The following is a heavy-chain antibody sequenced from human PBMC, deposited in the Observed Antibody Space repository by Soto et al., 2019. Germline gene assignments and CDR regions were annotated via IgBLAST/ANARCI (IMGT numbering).Heavy chain of an antibody. CDR2: IVVGSGNT. D-gene: IGHD2-15*01. J-gene: IGHJ6*02. CDR3: AADGVGDYYGMDV. V-gene: IGHV1-58*01. Sequence: SVKVSCKASGFTFTSSAVQWVRQARGQRLEWIGWIVVGSGNTNYAQKFQERVTITRDMSTSTAYMELSSLRSEDTAVYYCAADGVGDYYGMDVWGQGTTVTVSS. CDR1: GFTFTSSA.